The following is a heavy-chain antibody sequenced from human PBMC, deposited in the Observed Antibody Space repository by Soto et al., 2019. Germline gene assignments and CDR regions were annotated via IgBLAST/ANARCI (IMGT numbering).Heavy chain of an antibody. J-gene: IGHJ6*02. CDR3: ARGNPFNYAGFDV. V-gene: IGHV1-8*01. CDR1: GYTFSDFD. CDR2: MNAKSGDT. D-gene: IGHD3-16*01. Sequence: QAHLEQSGAELKRPGASVKVSCKASGYTFSDFDINWLRQASGQGPEWMGWMNAKSGDTFFLQRLQGKFNMTWDTSLSTAYMVVGSLTSDDTAIYYCARGNPFNYAGFDVWGQGTTVAVSS.